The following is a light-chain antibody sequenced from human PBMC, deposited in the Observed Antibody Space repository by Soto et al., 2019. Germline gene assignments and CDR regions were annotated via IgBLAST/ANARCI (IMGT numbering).Light chain of an antibody. J-gene: IGKJ4*01. Sequence: ELRRAPGTVSLSLGEVAVPSCKTSQNVRSNFLAWYQQKPGQAPRLFIYGASSRVTGIPDRFSGSGSGTDFTLTISRLEPDDFAVYYCHQYGSSPLTFGGGTKVDIK. CDR2: GAS. CDR1: QNVRSNF. CDR3: HQYGSSPLT. V-gene: IGKV3-20*01.